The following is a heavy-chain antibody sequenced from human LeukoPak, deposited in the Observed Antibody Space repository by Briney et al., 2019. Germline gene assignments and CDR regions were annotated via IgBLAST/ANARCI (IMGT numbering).Heavy chain of an antibody. CDR3: ARQYRSGWDDAFDI. D-gene: IGHD6-19*01. CDR1: GLTVTSNY. J-gene: IGHJ3*02. Sequence: GGSLRLSCEASGLTVTSNYMSWVRQAPGKGLEWVSVIYSGGSTYYADSVKGRFTISRDYSKNTLYLQMNSLRAEDTAVYYCARQYRSGWDDAFDIWGLGTMVTVSS. V-gene: IGHV3-66*04. CDR2: IYSGGST.